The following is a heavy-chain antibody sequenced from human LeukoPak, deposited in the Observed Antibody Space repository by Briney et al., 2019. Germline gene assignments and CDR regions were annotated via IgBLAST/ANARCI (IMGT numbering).Heavy chain of an antibody. CDR1: GFTFDDYA. CDR2: ISWNSGGI. D-gene: IGHD6-19*01. Sequence: GRSLRLSCAASGFTFDDYAMHWVRQAPGKGLEWVSGISWNSGGIGYADSVKGRFTISRDNSKNTLYLQMNSLRAEDTAVYYCARESGYSSGWYPVWGQGTLVTVSS. CDR3: ARESGYSSGWYPV. J-gene: IGHJ4*02. V-gene: IGHV3-9*01.